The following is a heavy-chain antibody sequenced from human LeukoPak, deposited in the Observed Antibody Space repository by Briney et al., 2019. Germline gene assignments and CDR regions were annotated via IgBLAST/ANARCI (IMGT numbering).Heavy chain of an antibody. Sequence: PGGSLRLSCAASGFTFDDYGMSWVRQVPGKGLEWVSGINWNGGSTGYADSVKGRFTISRDNAKNSLYLQMNSLRAEDTALYYCAREADCTNGVCYADFDYWGQGTLVTVSS. CDR2: INWNGGST. CDR3: AREADCTNGVCYADFDY. D-gene: IGHD2-8*01. J-gene: IGHJ4*02. CDR1: GFTFDDYG. V-gene: IGHV3-20*04.